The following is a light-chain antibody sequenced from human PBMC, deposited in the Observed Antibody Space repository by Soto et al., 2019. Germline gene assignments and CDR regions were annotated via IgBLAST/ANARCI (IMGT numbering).Light chain of an antibody. V-gene: IGKV4-1*01. CDR3: QQHYTTPLT. J-gene: IGKJ4*01. CDR1: QSVLYNYINKNY. CDR2: WAS. Sequence: DIVMTQSPDSLAVSLGGRATINCKSSQSVLYNYINKNYLAWYQQRPGQPPKLLIYWASTREYGVPDRFSASGSGTDFTLTIGSLQPEDVAVYYCQQHYTTPLTFGGVTKVEIK.